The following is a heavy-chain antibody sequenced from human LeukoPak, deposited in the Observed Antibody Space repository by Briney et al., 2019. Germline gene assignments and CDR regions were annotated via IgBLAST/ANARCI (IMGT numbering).Heavy chain of an antibody. Sequence: GGSLRLSCAASGFTFSSYAMYWVRQAPGKGLEYVSAISSNGGSTYYANSVKGRFTISRDNSKNTLYLQMGSLRAEDMAVYYCARDGKDGYNHSFDYWGQGALVTVSS. CDR2: ISSNGGST. CDR3: ARDGKDGYNHSFDY. D-gene: IGHD5-24*01. CDR1: GFTFSSYA. V-gene: IGHV3-64*01. J-gene: IGHJ4*02.